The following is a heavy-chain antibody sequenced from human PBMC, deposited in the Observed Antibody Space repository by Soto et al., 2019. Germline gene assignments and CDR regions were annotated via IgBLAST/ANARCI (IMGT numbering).Heavy chain of an antibody. CDR2: INPNSGGA. V-gene: IGHV1-2*04. Sequence: QVHLVQSGAEVKKPGASVTVSCRASGYTFTGYYIHWVRQVPGQGLEWMGWINPNSGGANIAQKFQGWVTMTRDTSTTTTDMELSSLRSNDTAGYYCAREYYEGSASYGLEFWGQGTRVTVAA. D-gene: IGHD3-22*01. J-gene: IGHJ3*01. CDR3: AREYYEGSASYGLEF. CDR1: GYTFTGYY.